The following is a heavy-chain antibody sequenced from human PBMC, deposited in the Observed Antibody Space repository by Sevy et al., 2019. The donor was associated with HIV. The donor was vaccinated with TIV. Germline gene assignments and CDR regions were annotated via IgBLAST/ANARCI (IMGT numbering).Heavy chain of an antibody. J-gene: IGHJ4*02. CDR1: GGSISSYY. D-gene: IGHD6-19*01. Sequence: SETLSLTCTVSGGSISSYYWSWIRQPAGKGLEWIGRINTSGSTSYNPSLKSRVTMSLDTFKNQFSLKLSSVTAADTAVYYWASASIAVAGGTFDYWGQGTLVTVSS. V-gene: IGHV4-4*07. CDR2: INTSGST. CDR3: ASASIAVAGGTFDY.